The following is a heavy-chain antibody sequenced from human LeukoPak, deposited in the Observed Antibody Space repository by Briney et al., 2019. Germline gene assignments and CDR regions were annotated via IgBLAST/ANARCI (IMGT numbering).Heavy chain of an antibody. Sequence: SETLSLTCTVSGYPISSGYYWGWIRQPPGKGLEWIGSIYHSGSTYYNPSLKSRVTISVDTSKNQFSLKLSSVTAADTAVYYCAREGGYSGYDYWDYWGQGTLVTVSS. D-gene: IGHD5-12*01. J-gene: IGHJ4*02. V-gene: IGHV4-38-2*02. CDR3: AREGGYSGYDYWDY. CDR1: GYPISSGYY. CDR2: IYHSGST.